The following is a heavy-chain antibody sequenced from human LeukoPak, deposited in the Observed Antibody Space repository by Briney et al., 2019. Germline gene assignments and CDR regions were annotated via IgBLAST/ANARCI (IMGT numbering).Heavy chain of an antibody. CDR2: IKTSGST. CDR1: GGSISSGSYY. V-gene: IGHV4-61*09. Sequence: SETLSLTCTVSGGSISSGSYYWSWIRQPAGKGLEWIGHIKTSGSTHYNPSLRSRITMSVDTSKNQFSLNLSSVTAADTAVYYCAKVAKYYYGSETYFFFEDWGQGTLVTVSS. CDR3: AKVAKYYYGSETYFFFED. D-gene: IGHD3-10*01. J-gene: IGHJ4*02.